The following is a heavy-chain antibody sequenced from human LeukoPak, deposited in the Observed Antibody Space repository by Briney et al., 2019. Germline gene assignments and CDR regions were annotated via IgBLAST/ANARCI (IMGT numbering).Heavy chain of an antibody. D-gene: IGHD5-12*01. CDR2: IYYSGST. CDR1: GGSISSYY. J-gene: IGHJ6*02. Sequence: SETLSLTCTVSGGSISSYYWSWIRQPPGKGLDWIGYIYYSGSTYYNPSLKSRVTISVDTSKNQFSLKLSSVTAADTAVYYCARSNLRSDYYYYGMDVWGQGTTVTVSS. CDR3: ARSNLRSDYYYYGMDV. V-gene: IGHV4-59*12.